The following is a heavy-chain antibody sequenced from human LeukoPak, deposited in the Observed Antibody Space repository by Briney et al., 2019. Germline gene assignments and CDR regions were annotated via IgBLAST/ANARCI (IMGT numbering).Heavy chain of an antibody. CDR2: IYTSGST. CDR1: GGSISSGSYY. V-gene: IGHV4-61*02. Sequence: SETLSLTCTVSGGSISSGSYYWSWIRQPAGKGLEWIGRIYTSGSTNYNPSLKSRVPISVDTSQNQFSLTLSSVPAADTAVYYCARGNWYSSGWWGWFDPWGQGTLVTVSS. D-gene: IGHD6-19*01. CDR3: ARGNWYSSGWWGWFDP. J-gene: IGHJ5*02.